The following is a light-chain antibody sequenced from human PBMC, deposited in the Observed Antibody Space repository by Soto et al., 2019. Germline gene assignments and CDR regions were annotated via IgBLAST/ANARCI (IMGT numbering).Light chain of an antibody. V-gene: IGKV2-24*01. CDR2: KIS. Sequence: ETVMTQTPLSLPVTLGQPASISCRSSQSPVYSDGNTYLSWLQQRPGQPPRLLIYKISNRVSGVPDRFSGSGAGTDFTLRISRVEAEEVGVYYCMQAAHFPLSFGQGTRLEIK. CDR1: QSPVYSDGNTY. J-gene: IGKJ2*03. CDR3: MQAAHFPLS.